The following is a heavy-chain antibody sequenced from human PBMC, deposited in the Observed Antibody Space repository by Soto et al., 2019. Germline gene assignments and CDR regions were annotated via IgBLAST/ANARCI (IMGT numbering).Heavy chain of an antibody. D-gene: IGHD2-15*01. CDR1: GFTFSSYG. Sequence: ESGGGVVQPGRSLRLSCAASGFTFSSYGMHWVRQAPGKGLEWVAVIWYDVSNKYYADSVKGRFTTSRDNSKNTLYLQMNSLRAEDTAVYYCARDLNLGYCSGGSCYGGPDYWGQGTLVTVSS. CDR2: IWYDVSNK. V-gene: IGHV3-33*01. J-gene: IGHJ4*02. CDR3: ARDLNLGYCSGGSCYGGPDY.